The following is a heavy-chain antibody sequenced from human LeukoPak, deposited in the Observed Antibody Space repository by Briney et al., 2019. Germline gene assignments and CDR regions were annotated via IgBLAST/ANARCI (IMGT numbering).Heavy chain of an antibody. J-gene: IGHJ4*02. CDR3: ARGRGIAVAYDY. CDR2: IWSDGTKK. Sequence: PGGSLRLSCAASGFTFSDYGMHWVRQAPGKGLEWVAFIWSDGTKKYYADSVKGRFTISRDNSKNTLYLQMNSLRAEDTAVYYCARGRGIAVAYDYWGQGTLVTVSS. D-gene: IGHD6-19*01. V-gene: IGHV3-30*02. CDR1: GFTFSDYG.